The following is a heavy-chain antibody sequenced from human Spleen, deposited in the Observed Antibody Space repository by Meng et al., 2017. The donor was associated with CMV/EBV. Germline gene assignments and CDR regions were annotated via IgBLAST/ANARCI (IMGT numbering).Heavy chain of an antibody. D-gene: IGHD2-2*02. Sequence: GGSLKISCAASGFTFSSYSMNWVRQAPGKGLEWVGFIRSKAYGGTTEYAASVKGRFTISRDDSKSIAYLQMNSLKTEDTAVYYCTRGYCSSTSCYRDYYYGMDVWGQGTTVTVSS. V-gene: IGHV3-49*04. J-gene: IGHJ6*02. CDR2: IRSKAYGGTT. CDR3: TRGYCSSTSCYRDYYYGMDV. CDR1: GFTFSSYS.